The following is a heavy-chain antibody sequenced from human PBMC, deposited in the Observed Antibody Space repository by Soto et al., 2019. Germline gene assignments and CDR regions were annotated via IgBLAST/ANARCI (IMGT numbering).Heavy chain of an antibody. D-gene: IGHD3-22*01. CDR1: GYTFTNYG. CDR3: ARDVTRNYYDSSGYYYFDY. Sequence: ASVKVSCKASGYTFTNYGVSWVREAPGQGLEWMGWISGYNGNTNYAQNLQGRVSMTTDTSTSTAYMELRSLRSDDTAVYYCARDVTRNYYDSSGYYYFDYWGQGTLVTVSS. J-gene: IGHJ4*02. V-gene: IGHV1-18*04. CDR2: ISGYNGNT.